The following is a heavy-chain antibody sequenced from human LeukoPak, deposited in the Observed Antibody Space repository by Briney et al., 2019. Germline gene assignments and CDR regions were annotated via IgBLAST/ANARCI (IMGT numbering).Heavy chain of an antibody. CDR2: ISWNSGSI. D-gene: IGHD3-10*01. Sequence: GGSLRLSCAASGFTFDDYAMHWVRQAPGKGLEWASGISWNSGSIGYADSVKGRFTISRDNAKNSLYLQMNSLRAEDTALYYCAKALWFGELSVSMDVWGKGTTVTVSS. CDR1: GFTFDDYA. V-gene: IGHV3-9*01. CDR3: AKALWFGELSVSMDV. J-gene: IGHJ6*03.